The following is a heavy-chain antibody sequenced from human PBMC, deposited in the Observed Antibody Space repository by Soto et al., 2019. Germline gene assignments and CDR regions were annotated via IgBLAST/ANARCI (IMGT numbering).Heavy chain of an antibody. D-gene: IGHD1-26*01. J-gene: IGHJ4*02. Sequence: EVQLVESGGGLVKPGGSLRLSCAASGFTFSNAWMSWVRQAPGKGLEWVGRIKSKTDGGTTDYAAPVKGRFTISRDDSKNTLYLQMNSLKTEDTAVYYCTTRIVGATKGDFDYWGQGTLVTVSS. CDR2: IKSKTDGGTT. V-gene: IGHV3-15*01. CDR1: GFTFSNAW. CDR3: TTRIVGATKGDFDY.